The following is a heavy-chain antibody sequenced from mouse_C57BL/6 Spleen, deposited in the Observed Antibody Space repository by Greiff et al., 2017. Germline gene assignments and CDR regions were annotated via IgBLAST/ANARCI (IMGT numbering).Heavy chain of an antibody. J-gene: IGHJ3*01. Sequence: EVKVEESGPGLVKPSQSLSLTCSVTGYSITSGYYWNWIRQFPGNKLEWMGYISYDGSNNYNPSLKNRISITRDTSKNQFFLKLNSVTTEDTATYYCARERAGTVSWFAYWGQGTLVTVSA. CDR1: GYSITSGYY. D-gene: IGHD3-3*01. CDR2: ISYDGSN. V-gene: IGHV3-6*01. CDR3: ARERAGTVSWFAY.